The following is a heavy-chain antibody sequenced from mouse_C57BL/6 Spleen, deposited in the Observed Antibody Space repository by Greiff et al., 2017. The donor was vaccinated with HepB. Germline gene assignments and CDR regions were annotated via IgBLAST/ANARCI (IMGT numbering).Heavy chain of an antibody. D-gene: IGHD2-1*01. V-gene: IGHV1-80*01. Sequence: QVQLKESGAELVKPGASVKISCKASGYAFSSYWMNWVKQRPGKGLEWIGQIYPGDGATNYNGKFKGKATLTADKSSSTAYMQLSSLTSEDSAVYYCARGGDGTSGFAYWGQGTLVTVSA. CDR2: IYPGDGAT. J-gene: IGHJ3*01. CDR3: ARGGDGTSGFAY. CDR1: GYAFSSYW.